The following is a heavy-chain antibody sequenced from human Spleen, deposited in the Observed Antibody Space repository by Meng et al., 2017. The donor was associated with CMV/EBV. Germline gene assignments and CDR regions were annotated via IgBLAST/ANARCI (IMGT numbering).Heavy chain of an antibody. D-gene: IGHD4-23*01. CDR1: GFTFSDHN. J-gene: IGHJ6*02. Sequence: GGSLRLSCAASGFTFSDHNMDWVRQAPGKGLEWVGRTSDKANSYTTLYAASVKGRFTISRDNAKNSLNLQMTSLRAEDTAVYYCARDSLSGPTVVIAGYGMDVWGQGTTVTVS. CDR2: TSDKANSYTT. CDR3: ARDSLSGPTVVIAGYGMDV. V-gene: IGHV3-72*01.